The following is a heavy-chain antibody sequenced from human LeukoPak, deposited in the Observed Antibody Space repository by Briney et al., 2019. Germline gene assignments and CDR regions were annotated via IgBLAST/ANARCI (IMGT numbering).Heavy chain of an antibody. CDR2: ISGSAGST. V-gene: IGHV3-23*01. D-gene: IGHD2-8*02. CDR3: ARGDCAGGTCYSDY. J-gene: IGHJ4*02. CDR1: GFTFSIYS. Sequence: PGGSLRLSGAASGFTFSIYSMYWVRQAPGKGLEWVSGISGSAGSTYYADSVKGRFTISRDYSKNTLCLQMNSLRAEDTAVYYCARGDCAGGTCYSDYWGQGTLVTVSS.